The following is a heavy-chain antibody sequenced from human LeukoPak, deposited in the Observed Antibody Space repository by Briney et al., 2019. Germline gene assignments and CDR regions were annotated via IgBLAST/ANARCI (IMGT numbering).Heavy chain of an antibody. CDR2: IIPILGIA. CDR1: GGTFSSYA. J-gene: IGHJ3*02. CDR3: ARDYVLYGDSGVSAFDI. D-gene: IGHD4-17*01. V-gene: IGHV1-69*04. Sequence: ASVKVSCKASGGTFSSYAISWVRQAPGQGLEWMGRIIPILGIANYAQKFQGRVTITADKSTSTAYMDLSSLRSEDTAVYYCARDYVLYGDSGVSAFDIWGQGTMVTVSS.